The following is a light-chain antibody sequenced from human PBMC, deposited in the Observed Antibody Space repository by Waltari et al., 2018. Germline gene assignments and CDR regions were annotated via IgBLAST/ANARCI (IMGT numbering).Light chain of an antibody. CDR1: SSDVGSYNL. V-gene: IGLV2-23*02. CDR2: EVS. Sequence: QSALTQPASVSGSPGQSITISCTGTSSDVGSYNLVSWYEQHPGKAPKFMIYEVSKRPSGVSKRFSGSKSGNTSSLTISGLQAEDEADYYCCSYAGSSTVVVFGGGTKLTVL. CDR3: CSYAGSSTVVV. J-gene: IGLJ2*01.